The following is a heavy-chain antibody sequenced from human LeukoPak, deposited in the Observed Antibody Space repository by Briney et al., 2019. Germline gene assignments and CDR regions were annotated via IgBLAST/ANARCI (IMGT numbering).Heavy chain of an antibody. Sequence: PSETLSLTCTVSGGSISTYYWSWIRQPPGKGLEWIGYIYYTGSTSYNPSLKSRVTMSLDASKNQFSLELNSVTPADTAVYYCARRGARGVGGAAFDIWGQGTMVTVSS. V-gene: IGHV4-59*01. J-gene: IGHJ3*02. D-gene: IGHD3-16*01. CDR1: GGSISTYY. CDR3: ARRGARGVGGAAFDI. CDR2: IYYTGST.